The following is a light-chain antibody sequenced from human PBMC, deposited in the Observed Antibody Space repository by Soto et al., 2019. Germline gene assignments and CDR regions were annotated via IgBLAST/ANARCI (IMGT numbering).Light chain of an antibody. Sequence: QSVLTQPASVSGSPGQSITISCTGTSSDVGGYNYVSWYQQHPGKAPKLMIYEVSNRPSGVSNRFSGSKSGNTASLTNSGLQAEDEADYYCSSYTSSSTYVFGTGTKVTVL. CDR1: SSDVGGYNY. J-gene: IGLJ1*01. V-gene: IGLV2-14*01. CDR2: EVS. CDR3: SSYTSSSTYV.